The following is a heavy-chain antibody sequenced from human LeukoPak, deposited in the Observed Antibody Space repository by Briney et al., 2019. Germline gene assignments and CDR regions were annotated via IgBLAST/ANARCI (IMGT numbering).Heavy chain of an antibody. J-gene: IGHJ4*02. CDR3: ARAQWELDY. CDR1: GFTFSSYA. D-gene: IGHD1-26*01. CDR2: INQDGSEK. V-gene: IGHV3-7*03. Sequence: PGGSLRLSCAASGFTFSSYAMSWVRQAPGKGLEWVANINQDGSEKYYVDSVKGRFTISRDNAKKSLYLQMNSLRAEDTAVYYCARAQWELDYWGQGTLVTVSS.